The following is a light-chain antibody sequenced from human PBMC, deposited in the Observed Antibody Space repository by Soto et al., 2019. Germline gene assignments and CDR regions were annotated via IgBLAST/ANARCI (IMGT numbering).Light chain of an antibody. V-gene: IGLV2-14*03. Sequence: QSELTQPASVSGSPGQSITISCTGTSSDIGAYNFVSWYQQHPGKAPKLMLYDVNIRPSGVSNRFSGSKSGNTASLTISGLQAEYEADYYCTSWTTSTTMIFGGGTKVTVL. CDR1: SSDIGAYNF. CDR3: TSWTTSTTMI. J-gene: IGLJ2*01. CDR2: DVN.